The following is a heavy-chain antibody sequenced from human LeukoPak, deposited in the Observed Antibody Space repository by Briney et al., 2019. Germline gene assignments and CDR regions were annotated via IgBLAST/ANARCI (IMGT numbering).Heavy chain of an antibody. D-gene: IGHD2-2*02. CDR1: GFTFSSYA. J-gene: IGHJ1*01. V-gene: IGHV3-23*01. CDR3: AKARGIVVVPAAINFQH. CDR2: ISGSGGST. Sequence: GGSLRLSCAASGFTFSSYAMSWVRQAPGKGLEWVSAISGSGGSTYYADSVKGRFTISRDNSKNTLYLQMNSLRAEDTAVYYCAKARGIVVVPAAINFQHWGQGTLVTVSS.